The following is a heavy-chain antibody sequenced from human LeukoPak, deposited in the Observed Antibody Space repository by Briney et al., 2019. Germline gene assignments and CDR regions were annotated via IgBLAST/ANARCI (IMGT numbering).Heavy chain of an antibody. J-gene: IGHJ4*02. CDR2: WNPSGVD. D-gene: IGHD2-2*01. CDR1: GHSISYAY. CDR3: ARESVLNSRRYQFGQHYFEC. V-gene: IGHV4-4*07. Sequence: SDTLSLTCSVSGHSISYAYGSWLRHSAGKGLEWVGRWNPSGVDNFQPSLERRVTLYVDKSRHQLSRDLTYVDAEDRGGYFFARESVLNSRRYQFGQHYFECWGQGTLVTVSS.